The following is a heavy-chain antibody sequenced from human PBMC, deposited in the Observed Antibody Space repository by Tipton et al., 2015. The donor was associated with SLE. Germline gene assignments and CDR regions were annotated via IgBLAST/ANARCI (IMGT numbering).Heavy chain of an antibody. V-gene: IGHV4-59*01. CDR2: IYYRGST. CDR3: ARVGDRSWRYYY. CDR1: GGSISSYY. D-gene: IGHD3-10*01. J-gene: IGHJ4*02. Sequence: TLSLTCTVSGGSISSYYWSWIRQPPGKGLEWIGYIYYRGSTNYNPSLKSRVTISVDTSKNQFSLKLSSVTAADTAVYYCARVGDRSWRYYYWAQGALLAVS.